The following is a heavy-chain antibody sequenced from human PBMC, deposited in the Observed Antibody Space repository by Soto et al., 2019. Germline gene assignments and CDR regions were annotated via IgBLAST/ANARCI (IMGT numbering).Heavy chain of an antibody. CDR1: GFTFSSYG. D-gene: IGHD3-3*01. CDR2: ISYDGSNK. CDR3: AKAGKRITIFGVARGYYGMDV. J-gene: IGHJ6*02. V-gene: IGHV3-30*18. Sequence: SLRLSCAASGFTFSSYGMHWVRQAPGKGLEWVAVISYDGSNKYYADSVKGRFTISRDNSKNTLYLQMNSLRAEDTAVYYCAKAGKRITIFGVARGYYGMDVWGQGTTVTVSS.